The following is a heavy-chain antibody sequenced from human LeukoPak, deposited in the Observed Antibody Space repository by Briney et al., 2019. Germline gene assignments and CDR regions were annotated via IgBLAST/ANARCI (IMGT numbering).Heavy chain of an antibody. D-gene: IGHD3-16*01. CDR2: ISPTSSDT. V-gene: IGHV3-11*06. Sequence: PGRSLRLSCTASGFIFSDFYMSWIRQAPGKGLEWLSYISPTSSDTNYADSVKGRFFVSRDNARKSLYLQMNSLRAEDTAVYYCVKTGGRNGGDSWGQGTLVTVSS. CDR3: VKTGGRNGGDS. J-gene: IGHJ4*02. CDR1: GFIFSDFY.